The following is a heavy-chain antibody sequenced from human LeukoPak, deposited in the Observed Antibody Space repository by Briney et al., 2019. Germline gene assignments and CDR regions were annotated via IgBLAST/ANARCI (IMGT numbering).Heavy chain of an antibody. CDR2: ISSSSSYT. CDR3: AREIVGAIDY. Sequence: GGSLRLSCAASGFTFSDYSMSWVRQAPGKGLEWVSYISSSSSYTNYADSVKGRFTISRDNAKNSLYLQMNSLRAEDTAVYYCAREIVGAIDYWGQGTLVTVSS. J-gene: IGHJ4*02. CDR1: GFTFSDYS. V-gene: IGHV3-11*06. D-gene: IGHD1-26*01.